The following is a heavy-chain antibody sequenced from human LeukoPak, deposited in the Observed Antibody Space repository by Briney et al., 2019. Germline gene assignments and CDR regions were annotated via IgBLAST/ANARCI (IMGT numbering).Heavy chain of an antibody. Sequence: GGSLRLSCAASGFTFSSHSMSWVRQAPGKGLEWVSSISSSSSYIYYADSVKGRFTISRDNAKNSLYLQMNSLRAEDTAVYYCARDRIAAAVSTAFDYWGQGTLVTVSS. CDR3: ARDRIAAAVSTAFDY. D-gene: IGHD6-13*01. CDR1: GFTFSSHS. J-gene: IGHJ4*02. CDR2: ISSSSSYI. V-gene: IGHV3-21*01.